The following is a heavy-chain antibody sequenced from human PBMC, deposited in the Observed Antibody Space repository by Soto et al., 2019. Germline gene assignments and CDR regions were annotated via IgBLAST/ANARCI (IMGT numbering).Heavy chain of an antibody. CDR1: GGTFSSYA. CDR2: IIPIFGTA. Sequence: ASVKVSCKASGGTFSSYAISWVRQAPGQGLEWMGGIIPIFGTANYAQKFQGRVTITADESTSTAYMELSSLRSEDTAVYYCAAGYDYVWGSYRKVPVYGMDVWGQGTTVTV. D-gene: IGHD3-16*02. V-gene: IGHV1-69*13. J-gene: IGHJ6*02. CDR3: AAGYDYVWGSYRKVPVYGMDV.